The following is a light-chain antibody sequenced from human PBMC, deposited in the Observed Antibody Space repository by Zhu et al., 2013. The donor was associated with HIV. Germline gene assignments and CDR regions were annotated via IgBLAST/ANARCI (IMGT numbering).Light chain of an antibody. CDR1: QSVRSY. CDR2: GAS. V-gene: IGKV1-39*01. Sequence: DIQTTQSPSSLSASVGDRVTLTCRASQSVRSYLNWYQQKPGKAPKLLIYGASSLQSGVPSRFSGSGSGTEFTLTISSLQPEDSAIYYCQQSYSNPYTFGQGTRLEIK. CDR3: QQSYSNPYT. J-gene: IGKJ2*01.